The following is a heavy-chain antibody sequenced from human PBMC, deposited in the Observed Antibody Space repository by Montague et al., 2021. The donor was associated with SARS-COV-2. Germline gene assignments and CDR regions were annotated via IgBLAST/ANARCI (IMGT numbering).Heavy chain of an antibody. CDR3: VRGRNGYNDGESDY. J-gene: IGHJ4*02. Sequence: SLRLSCAASGFSFGSYWMKWVRQAPGKGLEWVANINQDGSRIRYVDSVKGRFTISRDNAQNSLHLQMNSLRVEDTAIYFCVRGRNGYNDGESDYWGQGTLVTVSS. V-gene: IGHV3-7*03. CDR2: INQDGSRI. CDR1: GFSFGSYW. D-gene: IGHD5-12*01.